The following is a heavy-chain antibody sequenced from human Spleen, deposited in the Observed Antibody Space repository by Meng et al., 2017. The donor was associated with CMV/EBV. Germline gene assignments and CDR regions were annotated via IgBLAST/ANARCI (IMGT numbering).Heavy chain of an antibody. D-gene: IGHD3-16*01. Sequence: HVQLLQSGTEGKKPGASGKVSCKASGYTFSNYGTSWLRQAPGQGLEWMGWISARDGETNFPQKFQGRVTLTTDTSTSTAYMELRNLRFDDTAVYFCARDWEGRGRYVITDYWGQGTPVTVSS. CDR2: ISARDGET. V-gene: IGHV1-18*01. CDR1: GYTFSNYG. J-gene: IGHJ4*02. CDR3: ARDWEGRGRYVITDY.